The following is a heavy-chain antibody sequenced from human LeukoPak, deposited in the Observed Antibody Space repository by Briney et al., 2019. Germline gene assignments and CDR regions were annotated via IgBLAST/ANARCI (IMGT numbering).Heavy chain of an antibody. V-gene: IGHV3-30*02. J-gene: IGHJ4*02. CDR3: ANSGGYYPTGFFDY. CDR1: GFTFNSYG. Sequence: GGSLRLSCAASGFTFNSYGMHWLRQAPGKGLEWVAFIRYDGSNKFYADSVKGRFTISRDNSKSTLYLQMNSLRAEDTAVYYCANSGGYYPTGFFDYWGQGTLVTVSS. D-gene: IGHD3-22*01. CDR2: IRYDGSNK.